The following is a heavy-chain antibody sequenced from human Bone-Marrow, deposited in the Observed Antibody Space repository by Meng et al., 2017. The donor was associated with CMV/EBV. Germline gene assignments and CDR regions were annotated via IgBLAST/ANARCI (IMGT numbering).Heavy chain of an antibody. J-gene: IGHJ5*02. D-gene: IGHD3-22*01. CDR1: GFTFSSYS. CDR2: ISSSSSYI. V-gene: IGHV3-21*01. CDR3: ARDGLLYYYDSSGYYYGYGWFDP. Sequence: GESLKISCAASGFTFSSYSMNWVRQAPGKGLEWVSSISSSSSYIYYADSVKGRFTISRDNAKNSLYLQMNSLRAEDTAVYYCARDGLLYYYDSSGYYYGYGWFDPWGQATLVTVSS.